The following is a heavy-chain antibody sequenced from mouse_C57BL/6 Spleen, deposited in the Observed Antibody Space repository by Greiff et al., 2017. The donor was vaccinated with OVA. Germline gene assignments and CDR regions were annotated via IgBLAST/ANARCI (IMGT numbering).Heavy chain of an antibody. CDR2: IYPGSGST. CDR3: AREDYYGSSLAY. J-gene: IGHJ3*01. CDR1: GYTFTSYG. D-gene: IGHD1-1*01. V-gene: IGHV1-55*01. Sequence: QVQLQQPGAELVKPGASVKMSCKASGYTFTSYGITWVKQRPGQGLEWIGDIYPGSGSTNYNEKFKSKATLTVDTSSSTAYMQLSSLTSEDSAVYYCAREDYYGSSLAYWGQGTLVTVSA.